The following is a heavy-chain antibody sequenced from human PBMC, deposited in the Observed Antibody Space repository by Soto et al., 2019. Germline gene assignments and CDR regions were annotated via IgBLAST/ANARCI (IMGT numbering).Heavy chain of an antibody. D-gene: IGHD4-4*01. CDR2: INAGNGNT. CDR3: ASSYSNYALIDYYYYGMDV. J-gene: IGHJ6*02. V-gene: IGHV1-3*01. CDR1: GYTFTSYA. Sequence: ASVKGSCKASGYTFTSYAMHWVRQAPGQRLEWMGWINAGNGNTKYSQKFQGRVTITRDTSASTAYTELSSLRSEDTAVYYCASSYSNYALIDYYYYGMDVWGQGTTVTVSS.